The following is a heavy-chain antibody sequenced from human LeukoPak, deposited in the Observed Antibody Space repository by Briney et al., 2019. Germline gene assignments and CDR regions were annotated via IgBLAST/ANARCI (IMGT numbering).Heavy chain of an antibody. V-gene: IGHV4-59*08. D-gene: IGHD6-19*01. CDR2: VSYSGNT. CDR1: GVSMRTYY. Sequence: SETLSLTCTVSGVSMRTYYWSWIRQPPGKGLEWIGYVSYSGNTDYNPSLKSRLTISIDTSETQSSLKLTSVTAADTAIYYCASQGSDSGWFYFWGQGTLVTVSS. CDR3: ASQGSDSGWFYF. J-gene: IGHJ4*02.